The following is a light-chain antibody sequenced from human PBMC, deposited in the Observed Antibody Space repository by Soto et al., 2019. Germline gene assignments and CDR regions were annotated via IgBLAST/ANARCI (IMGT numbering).Light chain of an antibody. J-gene: IGKJ4*01. V-gene: IGKV3D-15*01. Sequence: EIVLTQSPGTLSLSPGEIATLYFRASQSVGSKLAWYQQRPGQAPRLLIYDASNRATGIPARFSGSGSGTEFSLTISSLQSEDFAVYSCQQYGDWPGAFGGGTKV. CDR3: QQYGDWPGA. CDR1: QSVGSK. CDR2: DAS.